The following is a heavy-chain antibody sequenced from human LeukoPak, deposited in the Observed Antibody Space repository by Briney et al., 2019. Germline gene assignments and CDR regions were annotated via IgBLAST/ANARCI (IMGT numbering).Heavy chain of an antibody. Sequence: SETLSLTCTVSGGSISSYYWSWIRQPGGKGLEWIGRIYTTGSTNYNPSLKSRVIMSIDTSKNQFSLKLGSVTAADTAVYYCARDPHYYYDSSAYYDYWGQGTLVTVSS. D-gene: IGHD3-22*01. CDR1: GGSISSYY. J-gene: IGHJ4*02. V-gene: IGHV4-4*07. CDR2: IYTTGST. CDR3: ARDPHYYYDSSAYYDY.